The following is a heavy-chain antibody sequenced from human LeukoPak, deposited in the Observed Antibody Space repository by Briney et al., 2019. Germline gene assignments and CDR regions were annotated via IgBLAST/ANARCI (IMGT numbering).Heavy chain of an antibody. V-gene: IGHV3-23*01. CDR2: ISGSGGST. Sequence: PGRSLRLSCAASAFTFSSYAMRWVRQAPGEGLDWVSAISGSGGSTYYADSVTGRFTISRDNSKNTLYLQMNSLRAEDTAVYYCAKDRGVRGFYDAFDIWGQGTMVTVSS. CDR3: AKDRGVRGFYDAFDI. J-gene: IGHJ3*02. CDR1: AFTFSSYA. D-gene: IGHD3-10*01.